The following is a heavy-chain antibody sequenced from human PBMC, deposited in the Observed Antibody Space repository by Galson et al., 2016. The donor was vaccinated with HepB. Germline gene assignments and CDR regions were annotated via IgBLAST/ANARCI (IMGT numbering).Heavy chain of an antibody. D-gene: IGHD6-13*01. V-gene: IGHV3-33*01. CDR3: AGEAGIAAAATYDY. CDR1: GFTFSRYG. J-gene: IGHJ4*02. Sequence: SLRLSCAASGFTFSRYGMHWVRQAPGKGLEWVALIWSDGSNKYYADSVKGRFTISRDNSKNTAYLQMNSLRAEDRAVYYCAGEAGIAAAATYDYWGQGTLVTVSS. CDR2: IWSDGSNK.